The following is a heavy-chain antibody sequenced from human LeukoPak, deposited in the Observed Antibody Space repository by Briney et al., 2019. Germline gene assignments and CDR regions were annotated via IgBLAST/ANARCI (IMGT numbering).Heavy chain of an antibody. J-gene: IGHJ5*02. V-gene: IGHV7-4-1*02. CDR3: ARDLGDIVVVPAAIGNWFDP. CDR1: GYTFTSYA. D-gene: IGHD2-2*01. CDR2: INTNTGNP. Sequence: ASVKVSFKASGYTFTSYAMNWVRQAPGQGLEWMGWINTNTGNPTYAQGFTGRFVFSLDTSVSTAYLQISSLKAEDTAVYYCARDLGDIVVVPAAIGNWFDPWGQGTLVTVSS.